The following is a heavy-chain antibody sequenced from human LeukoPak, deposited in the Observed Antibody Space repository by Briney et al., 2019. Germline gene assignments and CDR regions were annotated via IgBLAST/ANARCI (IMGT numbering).Heavy chain of an antibody. Sequence: TGGSLRLSCAASGFTFSSYSMNWVRQAPGKGLEWASSITSNSNYIYYADSVKGRFTISRDNAKNSLYLQMNSLRAEDTAVYYCARGGVYSSRGIDYWGQGTLVTVSS. CDR2: ITSNSNYI. D-gene: IGHD6-13*01. CDR1: GFTFSSYS. J-gene: IGHJ4*02. CDR3: ARGGVYSSRGIDY. V-gene: IGHV3-21*01.